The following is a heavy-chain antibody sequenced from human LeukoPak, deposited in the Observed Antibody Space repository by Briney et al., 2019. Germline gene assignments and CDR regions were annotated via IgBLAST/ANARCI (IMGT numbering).Heavy chain of an antibody. CDR1: GYTFTGYY. D-gene: IGHD6-13*01. Sequence: GASVKVSCTASGYTFTGYYMHWVRQAPRQGLEWMGRINPNSGGTNYAQKFQGRVTMTRDTSISTAYMELSSLRSEDTAVYYCARVGRAYSSSWYWFDPWGQGTLVTVSS. V-gene: IGHV1-2*06. CDR2: INPNSGGT. CDR3: ARVGRAYSSSWYWFDP. J-gene: IGHJ5*02.